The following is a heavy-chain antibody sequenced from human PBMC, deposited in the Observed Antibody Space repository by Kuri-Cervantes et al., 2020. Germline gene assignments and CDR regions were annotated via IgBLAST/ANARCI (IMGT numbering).Heavy chain of an antibody. Sequence: GGSLRLSCAASGFTFSSYSMNWVRQAPGKGLEWVSSISSSSSYIYYADSVKGRFTISRDNAKNSLYLQMNSLRAEDTAVYYCARGVVVAATLGWFDPWGQGTLVTVSS. CDR2: ISSSSSYI. CDR3: ARGVVVAATLGWFDP. D-gene: IGHD2-15*01. V-gene: IGHV3-21*04. CDR1: GFTFSSYS. J-gene: IGHJ5*02.